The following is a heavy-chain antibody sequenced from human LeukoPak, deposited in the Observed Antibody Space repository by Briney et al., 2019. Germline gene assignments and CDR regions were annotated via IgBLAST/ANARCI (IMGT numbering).Heavy chain of an antibody. CDR1: GGSISSSSYY. J-gene: IGHJ4*02. Sequence: SETLSLTCTVSGGSISSSSYYWGWIRQPPGKGLEWIGSIYYSGSTYYNPSLKSRVTISVDTSKNQFSLKLSSVTAADTAVYHCARQGRIQLWLPYDYWGQGTPVTVSS. CDR3: ARQGRIQLWLPYDY. D-gene: IGHD5-18*01. V-gene: IGHV4-39*01. CDR2: IYYSGST.